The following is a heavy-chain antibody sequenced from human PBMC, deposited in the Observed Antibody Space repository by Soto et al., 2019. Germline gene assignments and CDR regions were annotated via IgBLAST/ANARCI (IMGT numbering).Heavy chain of an antibody. CDR2: TYYRSKWFN. CDR3: ARSNYGSGSQN. J-gene: IGHJ4*02. D-gene: IGHD3-10*01. V-gene: IGHV6-1*01. CDR1: GDSVSSNSVA. Sequence: PSQTLSLTCAISGDSVSSNSVARNWIRQSPSRGPEWLGRTYYRSKWFNEYAVFVKSRITINPDTSKNQFSLHLNSVTPEDTAVYYCARSNYGSGSQNWGQGTLVTVSS.